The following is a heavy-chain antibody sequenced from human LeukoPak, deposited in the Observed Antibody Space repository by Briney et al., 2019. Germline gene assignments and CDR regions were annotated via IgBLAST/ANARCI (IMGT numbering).Heavy chain of an antibody. D-gene: IGHD3-22*01. CDR3: ARARYYYDSSGYYYHDAFDI. Sequence: GSSVKVSCKASGGTFSSYAISWVRQAPRQGLEWMGGIIPIFGTANYAQKFQGRVTITADESTSTAYMELSSLRSEDTAVYYCARARYYYDSSGYYYHDAFDIWGQGTMVTVSS. CDR2: IIPIFGTA. V-gene: IGHV1-69*01. J-gene: IGHJ3*02. CDR1: GGTFSSYA.